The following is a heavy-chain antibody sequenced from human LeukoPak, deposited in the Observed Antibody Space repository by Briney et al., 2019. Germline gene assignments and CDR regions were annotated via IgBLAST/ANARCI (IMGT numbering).Heavy chain of an antibody. D-gene: IGHD4-11*01. V-gene: IGHV4-31*03. CDR3: ARRLQVNYYYYMDV. CDR1: GGSISSGAYY. J-gene: IGHJ6*03. Sequence: SETLSLTCTVSGGSISSGAYYWSWIRQHPGKGLEWIGYTSYSGSTYYNPSLKSRLTISVDTSKNQFSLKLSSVTAADTAVYYCARRLQVNYYYYMDVWGKGTTVTVSS. CDR2: TSYSGST.